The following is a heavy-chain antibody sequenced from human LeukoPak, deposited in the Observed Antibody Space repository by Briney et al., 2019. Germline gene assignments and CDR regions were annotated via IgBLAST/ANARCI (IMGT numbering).Heavy chain of an antibody. CDR2: IYTSGST. J-gene: IGHJ4*02. D-gene: IGHD1-26*01. Sequence: SETLSLTCTVSGGSISTGADYWSWIRQPAGKGLEWIGRIYTSGSTNYNPSLKSRVTISVDTSKNQFFLKLSYVTAADTAVYYCARESLGPPYYFDYWGQGTLVTVSS. CDR3: ARESLGPPYYFDY. V-gene: IGHV4-61*02. CDR1: GGSISTGADY.